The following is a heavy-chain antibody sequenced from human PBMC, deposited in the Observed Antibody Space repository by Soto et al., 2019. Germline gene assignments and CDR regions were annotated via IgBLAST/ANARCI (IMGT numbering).Heavy chain of an antibody. D-gene: IGHD5-18*01. J-gene: IGHJ5*02. CDR3: ARDGGTAMVLDP. Sequence: SETLSLTCTVSGGSISSGGYYWSWIRQHPGKGLEWIGYIYYSGSTYYNPSLKSRVTISVDTSKNQFSLKLSSVTAADTAVYYCARDGGTAMVLDPWGQGILVTVSS. CDR1: GGSISSGGYY. CDR2: IYYSGST. V-gene: IGHV4-31*03.